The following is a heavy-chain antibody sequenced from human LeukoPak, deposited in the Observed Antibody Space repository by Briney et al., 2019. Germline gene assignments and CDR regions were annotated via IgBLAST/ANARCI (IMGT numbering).Heavy chain of an antibody. J-gene: IGHJ4*02. CDR2: MNPNSGNT. CDR1: GYTFTSYD. Sequence: VASVKVSCKASGYTFTSYDINWVRQATGQGLEWMGWMNPNSGNTGYAQKFQGRVTITRNTSISTAYMELSSLRSEDTAVYYCARLKGYYDSSGYYYVGFDYWGQGTLVTVSS. CDR3: ARLKGYYDSSGYYYVGFDY. V-gene: IGHV1-8*03. D-gene: IGHD3-22*01.